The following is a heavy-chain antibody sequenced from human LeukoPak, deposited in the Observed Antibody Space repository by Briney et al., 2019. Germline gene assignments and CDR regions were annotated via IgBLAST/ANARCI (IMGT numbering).Heavy chain of an antibody. D-gene: IGHD2-15*01. CDR3: TRNGRSLDY. CDR1: GFTFSGFW. J-gene: IGHJ4*02. CDR2: IKVDGSEK. Sequence: GGSLRLSCAASGFTFSGFWMSWVRQAPGKGLEWVANIKVDGSEKNYVDSVRGRFTISRDDAKNSLYLQMNSLRAEDTAVYYCTRNGRSLDYWGQGTLVTVSS. V-gene: IGHV3-7*01.